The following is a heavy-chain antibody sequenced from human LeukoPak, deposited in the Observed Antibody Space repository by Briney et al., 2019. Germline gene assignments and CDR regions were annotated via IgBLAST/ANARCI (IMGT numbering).Heavy chain of an antibody. CDR1: GGTFISYA. J-gene: IGHJ6*03. CDR2: IIPIFGTA. Sequence: ASVKVSCKASGGTFISYAISWVRQAPGQGLEWMGGIIPIFGTANYAQKFQGRVTITADESTSTAYMELSSLRSEDTAVYYCARVVYSGYDSPYYYYYYYMDVWGKGTTVTVSS. D-gene: IGHD5-12*01. V-gene: IGHV1-69*13. CDR3: ARVVYSGYDSPYYYYYYYMDV.